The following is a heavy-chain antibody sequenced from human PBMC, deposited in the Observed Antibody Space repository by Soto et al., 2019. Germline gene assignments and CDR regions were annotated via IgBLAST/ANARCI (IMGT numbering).Heavy chain of an antibody. J-gene: IGHJ6*02. Sequence: SLKISCAASGFTFDDYAMHWVRQAPGKGLEWVSGISWNSGSIGYADSVKGRFTISRDNAKNSLYLQMNSLRAEDTALYYCAATPGDKQLVYYYYYGMDVWGQGTTVTVSS. V-gene: IGHV3-9*01. CDR3: AATPGDKQLVYYYYYGMDV. CDR2: ISWNSGSI. CDR1: GFTFDDYA. D-gene: IGHD6-13*01.